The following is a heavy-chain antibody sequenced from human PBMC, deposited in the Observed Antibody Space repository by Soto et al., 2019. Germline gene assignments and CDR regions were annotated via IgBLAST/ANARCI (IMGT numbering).Heavy chain of an antibody. Sequence: GGSLRLSCAASGFTFSSYAMSWVRQAPGKGLEWVSAISGSGGGTYYADSVKGRFTISRDNSKNTLYLQMNSLRAEDTAVYYCARDRVESGYPEYFQHWGQGTLVTVSS. V-gene: IGHV3-23*01. CDR1: GFTFSSYA. D-gene: IGHD3-22*01. J-gene: IGHJ1*01. CDR2: ISGSGGGT. CDR3: ARDRVESGYPEYFQH.